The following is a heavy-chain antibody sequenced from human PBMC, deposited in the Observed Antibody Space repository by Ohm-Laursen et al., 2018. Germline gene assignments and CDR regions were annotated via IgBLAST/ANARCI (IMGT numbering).Heavy chain of an antibody. CDR3: AIWAPYYFDY. V-gene: IGHV4-59*01. CDR2: IYYSGST. CDR1: GGSISSYY. J-gene: IGHJ4*02. D-gene: IGHD7-27*01. Sequence: SQTLSLTCTVSGGSISSYYWSWIRQPPGKGLEWIGYIYYSGSTNYNPSLKSRVTISVDTSKNQFSLKLSSVTAADTAVYYCAIWAPYYFDYWGQGTLVTVSS.